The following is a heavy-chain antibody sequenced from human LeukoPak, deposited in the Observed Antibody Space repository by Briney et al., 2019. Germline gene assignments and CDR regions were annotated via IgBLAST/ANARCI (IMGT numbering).Heavy chain of an antibody. V-gene: IGHV3-48*03. Sequence: GGSLRLSCAASGFTFSIYEMNWVRPAPGQGLEWVAYISSTGNTVHHAGSVKGRFTISRDNAKHSLYLQMNRLRAEDTAVYYCTKETPQMDVWGKGTTVTVSS. CDR1: GFTFSIYE. CDR2: ISSTGNTV. J-gene: IGHJ6*04. D-gene: IGHD2-15*01. CDR3: TKETPQMDV.